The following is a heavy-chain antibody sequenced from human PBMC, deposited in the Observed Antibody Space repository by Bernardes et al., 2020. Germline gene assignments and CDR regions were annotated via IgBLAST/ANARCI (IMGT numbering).Heavy chain of an antibody. CDR3: AKDDYRALFGAPRFDS. D-gene: IGHD3-3*01. V-gene: IGHV3-23*01. CDR1: GFTFSKYD. Sequence: GGSLRLSCAASGFTFSKYDMSWVRQAPGKGLEWVSGISGSGHTPYYADSVKGRFTISRDNSKNTLFLQMDSLSAEDTAEYYCAKDDYRALFGAPRFDSWGQGTMMAVSS. J-gene: IGHJ4*02. CDR2: ISGSGHTP.